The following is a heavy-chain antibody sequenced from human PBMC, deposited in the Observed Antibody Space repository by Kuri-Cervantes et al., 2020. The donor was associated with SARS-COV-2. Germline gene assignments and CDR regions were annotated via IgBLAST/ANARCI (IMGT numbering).Heavy chain of an antibody. CDR3: ARAPSIGQQLVRRYYFDY. CDR1: GGTFSSHA. V-gene: IGHV1-69*05. Sequence: SSVTVSCLASGGTFSSHAISWVLQAPGHGLEWMGGVIPIFGTVNYAQKSQGRVTMTRNTTVSTAYMELSSLRSEATAVYYCARAPSIGQQLVRRYYFDYWGQGTLATVSS. CDR2: VIPIFGTV. D-gene: IGHD6-13*01. J-gene: IGHJ4*02.